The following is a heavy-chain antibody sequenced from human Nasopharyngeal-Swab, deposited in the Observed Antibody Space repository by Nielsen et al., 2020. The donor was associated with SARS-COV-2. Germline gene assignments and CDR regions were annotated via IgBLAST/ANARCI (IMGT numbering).Heavy chain of an antibody. CDR1: GFTFSHDV. Sequence: GGSLRLSCAAFGFTFSHDVMHWVRQAPGKGLEWVGIVSEDGSSTSYADSVKGRFTISRDNSKNTLFLQMSSVRVEDTAVYYCARAGTPIVGYYYYMDVWGIGATVIVSS. J-gene: IGHJ6*03. D-gene: IGHD2-21*01. CDR2: VSEDGSST. CDR3: ARAGTPIVGYYYYMDV. V-gene: IGHV3-30-3*01.